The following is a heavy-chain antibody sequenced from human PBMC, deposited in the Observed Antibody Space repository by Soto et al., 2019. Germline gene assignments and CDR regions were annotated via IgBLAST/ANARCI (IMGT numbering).Heavy chain of an antibody. J-gene: IGHJ4*02. V-gene: IGHV1-69*13. CDR3: AQHLYYYDSSGFNPYYFDY. CDR2: IIPIFGTA. D-gene: IGHD3-22*01. Sequence: SVKVSFKASGGTFSSYAISWLRQAPGQGLEWMGGIIPIFGTANYTQKFQGRVTITADESTSTAYMELSSLRSEDTAVYYCAQHLYYYDSSGFNPYYFDYWGQGTLVTVSS. CDR1: GGTFSSYA.